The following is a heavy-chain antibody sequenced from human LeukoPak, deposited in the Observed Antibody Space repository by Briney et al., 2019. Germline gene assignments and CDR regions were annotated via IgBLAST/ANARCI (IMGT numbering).Heavy chain of an antibody. V-gene: IGHV4-30-4*01. CDR3: AGSGSYYNGPPFDY. Sequence: SQTLSLTCTVSGGSISSGDYYWSWIRQPPGKCLEWIGYIYYSGSTYYNPSLKSRVTISVDTSKNQFSLKLSSVTAADTAVYYCAGSGSYYNGPPFDYWGQGTLVTVSS. J-gene: IGHJ4*02. CDR1: GGSISSGDYY. CDR2: IYYSGST. D-gene: IGHD3-10*01.